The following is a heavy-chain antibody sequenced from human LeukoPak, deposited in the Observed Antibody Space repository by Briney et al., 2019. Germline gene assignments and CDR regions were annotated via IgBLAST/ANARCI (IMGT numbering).Heavy chain of an antibody. CDR3: ARIHDYGDYYFDY. CDR2: IIATGDST. V-gene: IGHV3-23*01. J-gene: IGHJ4*02. Sequence: GGSLRLSCAASGFSFSTYAMSWVRQAPGKGLEWVSSIIATGDSTYYADSVKGRFTISRDNSKNTLYLQMNSLRAEDTAVYYCARIHDYGDYYFDYWGQGTLVTVSS. D-gene: IGHD4-17*01. CDR1: GFSFSTYA.